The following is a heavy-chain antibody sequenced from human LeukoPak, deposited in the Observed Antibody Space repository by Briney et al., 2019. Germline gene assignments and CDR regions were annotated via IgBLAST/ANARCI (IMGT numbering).Heavy chain of an antibody. V-gene: IGHV4-31*03. CDR1: GGSISSGGYC. D-gene: IGHD4-17*01. Sequence: SETLSLTCTVSGGSISSGGYCWSWIRQHPGKGLEWIGYIYYSGSTYYNPSLKSRVTISVDTSKNQFSLKLSSVTAADTAVYYCARDSRRGDYDYWGQGTLVTVSS. J-gene: IGHJ4*02. CDR2: IYYSGST. CDR3: ARDSRRGDYDY.